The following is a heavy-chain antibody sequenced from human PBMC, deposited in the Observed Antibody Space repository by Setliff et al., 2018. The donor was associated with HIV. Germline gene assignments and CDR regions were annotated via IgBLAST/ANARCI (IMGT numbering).Heavy chain of an antibody. CDR2: FYYSGST. D-gene: IGHD4-17*01. V-gene: IGHV4-39*07. J-gene: IGHJ4*02. Sequence: SETLSLTCVVSGDSISRSRYYWGWIRQPPGKGLEWIGSFYYSGSTSYNPSLKSRVTISGDTSKNRVSLKLGSLTSADTAVYYCATDYGDYGYWGQGTLVTVSS. CDR3: ATDYGDYGY. CDR1: GDSISRSRYY.